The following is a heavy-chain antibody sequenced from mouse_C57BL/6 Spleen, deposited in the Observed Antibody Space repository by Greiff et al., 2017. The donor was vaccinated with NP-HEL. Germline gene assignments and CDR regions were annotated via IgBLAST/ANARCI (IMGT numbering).Heavy chain of an antibody. CDR2: ISSGGDYI. J-gene: IGHJ4*01. D-gene: IGHD2-4*01. CDR3: TGITLIHYYAMDY. Sequence: EVQVVESGEGLVKPGGSLKLSCAASGFTFSSYAMSWVRQTPEKRLEWVAYISSGGDYIYYADTVKGRFTISRDNARNTLYLQMSSLKSEDTAMYYCTGITLIHYYAMDYWGQGTSVTVSS. V-gene: IGHV5-9-1*02. CDR1: GFTFSSYA.